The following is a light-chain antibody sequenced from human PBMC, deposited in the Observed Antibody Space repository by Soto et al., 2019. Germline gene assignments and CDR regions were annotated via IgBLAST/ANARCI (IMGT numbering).Light chain of an antibody. CDR2: KAS. V-gene: IGKV1-5*03. CDR1: QSISNW. J-gene: IGKJ5*01. CDR3: QQYNSFSPDT. Sequence: DIYMTQSPSTLSASIGDRVTITCRASQSISNWLAWYQQKPGKAPKLLIYKASSLQSGVPSRFSGSGSGTEFTLTISRLQPDDFATYYCQQYNSFSPDTFGQGTRLEIK.